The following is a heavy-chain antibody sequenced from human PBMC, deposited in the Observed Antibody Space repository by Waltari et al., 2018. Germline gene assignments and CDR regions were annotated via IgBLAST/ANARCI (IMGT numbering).Heavy chain of an antibody. Sequence: EVQLVESGGGLVQPGRSLRLSCAASGFTFDDYAMHWVRQAPGKGLEWVSGISWNSGSIGYADSVKGRFTISRDNAKNSLYLQMNSLRAEDTALYYCAKDLYYYDSSGPFDYWGQGTLVTVSS. V-gene: IGHV3-9*01. CDR1: GFTFDDYA. CDR3: AKDLYYYDSSGPFDY. D-gene: IGHD3-22*01. CDR2: ISWNSGSI. J-gene: IGHJ4*02.